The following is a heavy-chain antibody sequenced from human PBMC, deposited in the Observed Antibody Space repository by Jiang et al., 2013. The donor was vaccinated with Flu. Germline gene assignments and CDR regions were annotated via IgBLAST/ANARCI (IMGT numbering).Heavy chain of an antibody. Sequence: GLVKPSETLSLTCTVSGGSISSYYWGWIRQPAGKGLEWIGRIYATGSTTYNPSLKSRVTMSVDTSKNQFSLKLNSVTAADTAVYYCARERGAGYCDYWGQGILVTVSS. V-gene: IGHV4-4*07. CDR2: IYATGST. D-gene: IGHD6-19*01. CDR1: GGSISSYY. J-gene: IGHJ4*02. CDR3: ARERGAGYCDY.